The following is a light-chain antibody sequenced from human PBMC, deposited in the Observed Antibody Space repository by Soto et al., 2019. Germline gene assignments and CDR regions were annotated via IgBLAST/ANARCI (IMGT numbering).Light chain of an antibody. CDR3: QQYDNVSLT. CDR2: DAS. CDR1: QDITNS. Sequence: DIQMTQSPSSLSASVGDRVTFTCQASQDITNSLNWYQQKPGRAHKLLIYDASNLEAGVPSRFSGGGSGTDFTFTISSLQPEDVATYYCQQYDNVSLTFGGGTKVGIK. J-gene: IGKJ4*01. V-gene: IGKV1-33*01.